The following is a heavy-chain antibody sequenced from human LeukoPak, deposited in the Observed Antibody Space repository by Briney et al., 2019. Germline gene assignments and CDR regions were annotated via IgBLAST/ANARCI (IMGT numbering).Heavy chain of an antibody. CDR2: INHSGST. V-gene: IGHV4-34*01. J-gene: IGHJ4*02. CDR1: GGSFSGYY. Sequence: SETLSLTCAVYGGSFSGYYWSWIRQPPGKGLEWIGEINHSGSTNYNPSLKSRVTISVDTSKNQFSLKLSSVTAADTAVYYCARGGGYYPCFDYWGQGTLVTVSS. CDR3: ARGGGYYPCFDY. D-gene: IGHD3-22*01.